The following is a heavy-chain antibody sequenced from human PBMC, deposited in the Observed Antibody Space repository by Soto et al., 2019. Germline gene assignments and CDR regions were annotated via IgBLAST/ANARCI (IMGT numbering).Heavy chain of an antibody. V-gene: IGHV4-39*01. J-gene: IGHJ5*02. CDR1: GGSISSSSYF. CDR2: IYYSGST. D-gene: IGHD2-21*02. Sequence: SETLSLTCTVSGGSISSSSYFWGWIRQPPGRGLEWIGSIYYSGSTYYNPSLKSRVTVSVDTSKNQFSLKLSSVTAADTAVYYCARHPSDFWFDPWGQGTLVTVS. CDR3: ARHPSDFWFDP.